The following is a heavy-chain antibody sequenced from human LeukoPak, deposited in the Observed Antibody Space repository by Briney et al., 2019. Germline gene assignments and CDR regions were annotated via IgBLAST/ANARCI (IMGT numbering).Heavy chain of an antibody. V-gene: IGHV3-30*19. CDR2: ISYDGTNK. Sequence: PGGSLRLSCAASGFTFSSYGMHWVRQAPGKGLEWVAIISYDGTNKYYADSVKGRFTISRDNSKNTLYVQMNSLRAEDTAVYYCARPVCTGCYSFDYWGQGTLVTVSS. CDR1: GFTFSSYG. J-gene: IGHJ4*02. CDR3: ARPVCTGCYSFDY. D-gene: IGHD2-2*01.